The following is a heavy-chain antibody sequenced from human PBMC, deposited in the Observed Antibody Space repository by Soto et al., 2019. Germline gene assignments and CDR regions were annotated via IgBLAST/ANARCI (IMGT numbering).Heavy chain of an antibody. Sequence: GGSLRLSCAASGFTFGTYAMNWVRQAPGKGLEWVGFIRSKAYGGTTEYAASVKGRFTISRDDSKSIAYLQMNSLKTEDTAVYYCTREHGMDVWGQGTTVTVSS. V-gene: IGHV3-49*04. CDR2: IRSKAYGGTT. CDR3: TREHGMDV. CDR1: GFTFGTYA. J-gene: IGHJ6*02.